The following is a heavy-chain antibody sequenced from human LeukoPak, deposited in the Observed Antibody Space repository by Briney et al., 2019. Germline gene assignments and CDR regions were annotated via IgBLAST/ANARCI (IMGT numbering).Heavy chain of an antibody. V-gene: IGHV3-23*01. D-gene: IGHD3-22*01. J-gene: IGHJ4*02. CDR1: GISFRRYF. CDR2: ISVSGADT. CDR3: AKVPAHDDSGYSNPY. Sequence: PGGSLRLSCAASGISFRRYFETWVRQAPGKGLEWVSGISVSGADTLYADSVRGQFTISRDNSKNTLYLQMNSLRAENTAVYYCAKVPAHDDSGYSNPYWGQGTLVTVSS.